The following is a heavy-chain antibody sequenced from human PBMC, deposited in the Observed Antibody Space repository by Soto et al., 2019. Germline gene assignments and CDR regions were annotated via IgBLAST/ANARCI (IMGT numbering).Heavy chain of an antibody. CDR2: INHSGST. D-gene: IGHD3-22*01. CDR1: GGSFSGYY. V-gene: IGHV4-34*01. CDR3: ARQEVVGSYRYDY. Sequence: QVQLQQWGAGLLKPSETLSLTCAVYGGSFSGYYWSWIRQPPGKGLEWIGEINHSGSTNYNPSLKSLVTISVDTSKNQFSLKLSSVTAADTAVYYCARQEVVGSYRYDYWGQGTLVTVSS. J-gene: IGHJ4*02.